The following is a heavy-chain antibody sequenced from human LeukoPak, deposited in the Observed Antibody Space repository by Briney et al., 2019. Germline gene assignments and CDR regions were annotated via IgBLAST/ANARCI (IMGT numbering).Heavy chain of an antibody. CDR1: GFTVSSNY. Sequence: GGSLRLSCAASGFTVSSNYMSWVRQAPGKGLEWVSVIYSGGSTYYADSVEGRFTISRDNSKNTLYLQMNSLRAEDTAVYYCARDRCSGGSCYSSEFGYYMDVWGKGTTVTVSS. CDR2: IYSGGST. J-gene: IGHJ6*03. D-gene: IGHD2-15*01. V-gene: IGHV3-66*02. CDR3: ARDRCSGGSCYSSEFGYYMDV.